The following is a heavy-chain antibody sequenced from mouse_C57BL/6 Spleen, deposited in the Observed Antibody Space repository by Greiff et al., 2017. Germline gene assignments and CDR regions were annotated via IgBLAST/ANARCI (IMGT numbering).Heavy chain of an antibody. J-gene: IGHJ4*01. CDR1: GYTFTSYW. Sequence: VQLQQPGAELVRPGSSVKLSCKASGYTFTSYWMHWVKQRPIQGLEWIGNIDPSDSETHYNQKFKDKATLTVDKSSSTAYMQLSSLTSEDSAVYYCARRRYGNYYAMDYWGQGTSVTVSS. CDR3: ARRRYGNYYAMDY. CDR2: IDPSDSET. V-gene: IGHV1-52*01. D-gene: IGHD2-1*01.